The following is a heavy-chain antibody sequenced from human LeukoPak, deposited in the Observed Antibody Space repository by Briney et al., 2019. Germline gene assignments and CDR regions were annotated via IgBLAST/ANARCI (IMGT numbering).Heavy chain of an antibody. CDR2: IYYSGST. Sequence: SETLSLTCTVSGGSISSGGYYWSWIRQHPGKGLEWIGYIYYSGSTYYNPSLKSRVTISVDTSKNQFSLKLSSVTAADTAVYYCASARRYSSGWYRLGDYWGQGTLVTVSS. V-gene: IGHV4-31*03. D-gene: IGHD6-19*01. J-gene: IGHJ4*02. CDR3: ASARRYSSGWYRLGDY. CDR1: GGSISSGGYY.